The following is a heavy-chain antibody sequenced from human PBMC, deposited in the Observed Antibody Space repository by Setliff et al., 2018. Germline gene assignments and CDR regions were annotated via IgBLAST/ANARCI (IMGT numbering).Heavy chain of an antibody. V-gene: IGHV4-34*01. CDR2: INHRGST. D-gene: IGHD6-6*01. J-gene: IGHJ4*02. CDR3: ARGRNIAARLLDS. Sequence: PSETLSLTCAAYGGTFSDYYWTWTRQPPGKGLEWIGEINHRGSTNYHPSLKSRATISIDTSKDQFSLKLISMSAADTAVYFCARGRNIAARLLDSWGQGALVTVSS. CDR1: GGTFSDYY.